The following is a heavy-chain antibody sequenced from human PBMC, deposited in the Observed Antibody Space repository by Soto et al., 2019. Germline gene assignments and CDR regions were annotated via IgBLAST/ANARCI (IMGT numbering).Heavy chain of an antibody. D-gene: IGHD5-12*01. J-gene: IGHJ4*02. V-gene: IGHV4-59*01. Sequence: QVQLQESGPGLVKPSETLSLTCTVSGGSISSYYWSWIRQPPGKGLEWIGYIYYSGSTNYNPSLKRRVTISVDTSKNQFSLKLSSVTAADTAVYYCARGKDGYNFDYWGQGTLVTVSS. CDR1: GGSISSYY. CDR3: ARGKDGYNFDY. CDR2: IYYSGST.